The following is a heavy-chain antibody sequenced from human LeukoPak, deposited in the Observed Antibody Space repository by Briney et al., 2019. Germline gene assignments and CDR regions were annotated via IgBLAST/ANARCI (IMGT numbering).Heavy chain of an antibody. J-gene: IGHJ4*02. Sequence: GGSLRLSCAASGFTLSSYAMSWVRQAPGRGLEWVSAISGSGGSTYYADSVKGRFTISRDNSKNTLYLQMNSLRAEDTAVYYCAKVSLITIFGVPLLPIDYWGQGTLVTVSS. CDR1: GFTLSSYA. CDR2: ISGSGGST. CDR3: AKVSLITIFGVPLLPIDY. V-gene: IGHV3-23*01. D-gene: IGHD3-3*01.